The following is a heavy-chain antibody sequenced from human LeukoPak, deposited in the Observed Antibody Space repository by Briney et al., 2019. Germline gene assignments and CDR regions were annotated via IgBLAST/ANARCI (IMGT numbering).Heavy chain of an antibody. D-gene: IGHD6-19*01. V-gene: IGHV4-34*01. CDR1: IESFSGDY. CDR2: INHSGNT. Sequence: PSETLSLTCAVYIESFSGDYLSWLRQPPGKGLEWIGEINHSGNTNYNPSLKSRVTIPVDTSKNQFSLKLSSVTAADTAVYYCARCRLPPSEQWLVRRFDYWGQGDLVTVSS. CDR3: ARCRLPPSEQWLVRRFDY. J-gene: IGHJ4*02.